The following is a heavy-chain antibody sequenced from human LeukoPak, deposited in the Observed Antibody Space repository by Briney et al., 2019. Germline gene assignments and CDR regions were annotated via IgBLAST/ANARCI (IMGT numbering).Heavy chain of an antibody. CDR3: ARGTYYYDSSGYYSLEY. D-gene: IGHD3-22*01. Sequence: GASVKVSCKASGYTFTGYYMHWVRQAPGQGLEWMGRINPNSGGTNYAQKFQGRVTMTRDTSISTAYMELSRLRSDDTAVYYCARGTYYYDSSGYYSLEYWGQGTLVPSPQ. V-gene: IGHV1-2*06. CDR1: GYTFTGYY. CDR2: INPNSGGT. J-gene: IGHJ4*02.